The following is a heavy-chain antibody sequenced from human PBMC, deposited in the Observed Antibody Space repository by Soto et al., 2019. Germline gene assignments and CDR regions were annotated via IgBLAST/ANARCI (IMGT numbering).Heavy chain of an antibody. CDR1: GWSFSSYY. CDR3: ARVPEIAAAGSNWFDP. D-gene: IGHD6-13*01. Sequence: SETLSLTCAVYGWSFSSYYWSWIRQPPGKGLEWIGEINHSGSTNYNPSLKSRVTISVDTSKNQFSLKLSSVTAADTAVYYCARVPEIAAAGSNWFDPWGQGTLVTVSS. J-gene: IGHJ5*02. CDR2: INHSGST. V-gene: IGHV4-34*01.